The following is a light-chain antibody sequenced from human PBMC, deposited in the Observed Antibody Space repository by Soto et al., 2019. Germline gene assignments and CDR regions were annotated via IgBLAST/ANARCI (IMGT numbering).Light chain of an antibody. CDR2: DAS. CDR1: QTISSW. V-gene: IGKV1-5*01. J-gene: IGKJ1*01. CDR3: QQYNTYSQT. Sequence: DIQMTQSPSTLSASVGDRVTITCRASQTISSWLAWYQQKPGKAPNLLIYDASSLEGGVPSRFSGSGSGTEFTLTISSLQPDDFATYYCQQYNTYSQTFGQGTKVEIK.